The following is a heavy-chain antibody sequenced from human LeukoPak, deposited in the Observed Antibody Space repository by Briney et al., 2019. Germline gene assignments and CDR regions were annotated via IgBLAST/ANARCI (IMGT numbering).Heavy chain of an antibody. V-gene: IGHV1-69*05. CDR1: GGTFSSHA. J-gene: IGHJ4*02. D-gene: IGHD5-12*01. Sequence: GSSVKVSCKASGGTFSSHAISWVRQAPGQGLEWVGGLIPVFGITNYAEKLQGRVTITTDESKRTSYMELRSLKSDDTAVYYCGRGKSGYAYGLDNWGQGMLVIVSS. CDR3: GRGKSGYAYGLDN. CDR2: LIPVFGIT.